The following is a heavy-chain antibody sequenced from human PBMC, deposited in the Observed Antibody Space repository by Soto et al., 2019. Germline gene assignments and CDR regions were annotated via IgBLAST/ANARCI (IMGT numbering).Heavy chain of an antibody. Sequence: GESLKISCKGSGYSFNSYCINWVRQMPGKGLEWMGTIDPSDSNTNYSPSFQGHVTISADKSISTAYLQWSSLKASDTAMYYCATSSNWAPLDYWGQGTLVTVSS. CDR3: ATSSNWAPLDY. CDR1: GYSFNSYC. CDR2: IDPSDSNT. J-gene: IGHJ4*02. D-gene: IGHD3-10*01. V-gene: IGHV5-10-1*01.